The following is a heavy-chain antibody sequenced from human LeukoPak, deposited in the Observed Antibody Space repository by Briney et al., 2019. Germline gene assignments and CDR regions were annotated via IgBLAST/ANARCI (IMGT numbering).Heavy chain of an antibody. D-gene: IGHD3-10*01. CDR1: GYSLRRSQW. V-gene: IGHV4-4*02. CDR3: ARGHYSGSFDS. CDR2: VVLSGGT. J-gene: IGHJ4*02. Sequence: SETLSLTCSVCGYSLRRSQWWSWVRQPPGKGLEWIGEVVLSGGTNYNPSFKSRVTISADQAQNQFSLNLRFVTDADAAVYYCARGHYSGSFDSWDQGTLVTVSS.